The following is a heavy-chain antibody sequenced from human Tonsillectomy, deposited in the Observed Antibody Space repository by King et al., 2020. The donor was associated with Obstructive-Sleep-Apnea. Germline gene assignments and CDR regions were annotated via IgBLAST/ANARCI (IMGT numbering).Heavy chain of an antibody. J-gene: IGHJ4*02. CDR1: GFIFSDAW. CDR2: IKNLTDGGTT. Sequence: VQLVESGGGLVKPGGSLRISCAASGFIFSDAWMSWVRQAPGKGLEGVGRIKNLTDGGTTDSTDYAASVKGRFTISRDDSKNMMDLQMNSLKTEDTGVYYCLATLGLWGQGTLVTVSS. V-gene: IGHV3-15*01. D-gene: IGHD7-27*01. CDR3: LATLGL.